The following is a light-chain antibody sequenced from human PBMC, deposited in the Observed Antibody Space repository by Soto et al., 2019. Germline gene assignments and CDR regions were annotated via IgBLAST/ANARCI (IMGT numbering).Light chain of an antibody. Sequence: QSALTQLACVSGSPGQSITISCTGTSSDVGGYNYVSWYQQHPGKAPTLMIYDVSNRPSGVSNRFSGSKSGNTASLTISGLQAEDEADYYCSSYTSSSTWVFGGGTKLTVL. J-gene: IGLJ2*01. V-gene: IGLV2-14*01. CDR1: SSDVGGYNY. CDR2: DVS. CDR3: SSYTSSSTWV.